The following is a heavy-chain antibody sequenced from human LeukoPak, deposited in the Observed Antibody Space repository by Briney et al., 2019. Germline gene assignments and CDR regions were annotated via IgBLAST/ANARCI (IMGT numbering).Heavy chain of an antibody. Sequence: ASVKVSCKAFGYTFTNFGITWVRQAPGQGLEWRGWISAYNGDTKYGQKLQGRVTMTTDTSTSTAYMELRGLRSDDTAVYYCARVSPMAGDAFDIWGQGTMVTVSS. CDR3: ARVSPMAGDAFDI. J-gene: IGHJ3*02. CDR2: ISAYNGDT. D-gene: IGHD3-10*01. V-gene: IGHV1-18*01. CDR1: GYTFTNFG.